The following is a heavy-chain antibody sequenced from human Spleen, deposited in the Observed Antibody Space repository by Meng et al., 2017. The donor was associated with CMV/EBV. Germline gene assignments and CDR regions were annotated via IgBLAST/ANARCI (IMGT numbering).Heavy chain of an antibody. Sequence: SETLSLTCTVSGGSISSSSYYWGWIRQPPGKGLEWIGSIYYSGSTYYNPSLESRVTISVDTSKNQFSLKLTSVTAADTAVYYCARDYDFWSGPYPDYWGQGTLVTVSS. CDR1: GGSISSSSYY. J-gene: IGHJ4*02. D-gene: IGHD3-3*01. V-gene: IGHV4-39*07. CDR2: IYYSGST. CDR3: ARDYDFWSGPYPDY.